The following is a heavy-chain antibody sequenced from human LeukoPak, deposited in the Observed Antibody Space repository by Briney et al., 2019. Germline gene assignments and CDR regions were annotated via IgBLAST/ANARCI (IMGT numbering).Heavy chain of an antibody. CDR2: ISGSGGST. CDR3: ARSNYDSSGNDY. D-gene: IGHD3-22*01. CDR1: GFTFSSYA. V-gene: IGHV3-23*01. J-gene: IGHJ4*02. Sequence: GGSLRLSCAASGFTFSSYAMSWVRQAPGKGLEWVSAISGSGGSTYYADSVKGRFTISRDNSKNTLYLQMNSLRAEDTAVYYCARSNYDSSGNDYWGQGTLVTVSS.